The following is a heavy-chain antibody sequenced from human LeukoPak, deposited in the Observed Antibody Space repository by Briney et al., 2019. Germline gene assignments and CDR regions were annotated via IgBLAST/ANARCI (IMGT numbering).Heavy chain of an antibody. D-gene: IGHD2-2*02. CDR2: IYYSGST. V-gene: IGHV4-31*03. J-gene: IGHJ3*02. CDR1: GGSISSGGYY. CDR3: ARTYCSSTSCYNVFDI. Sequence: SGTLSLTCTVSGGSISSGGYYWSWIRQHPGKGLEWIGYIYYSGSTYYNPSLKSRVTISVDTSKNQFSLKLSSVTAADTAVFYCARTYCSSTSCYNVFDIWGRGTMVTVSS.